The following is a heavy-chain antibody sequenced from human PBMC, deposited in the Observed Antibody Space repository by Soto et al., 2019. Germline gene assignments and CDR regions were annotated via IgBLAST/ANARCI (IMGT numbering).Heavy chain of an antibody. Sequence: TGGSLRLSCAASGFTFSTYAMSWGRQAPGKGLEWVSTSSGSGGSPYYADSVKGRFTISRDNSKNTLYLQMHSLRADDAAVYYCAKDAAVVVAAGDSFDYWGQGTLVTVSS. V-gene: IGHV3-23*01. CDR3: AKDAAVVVAAGDSFDY. J-gene: IGHJ4*02. CDR1: GFTFSTYA. CDR2: SSGSGGSP. D-gene: IGHD2-15*01.